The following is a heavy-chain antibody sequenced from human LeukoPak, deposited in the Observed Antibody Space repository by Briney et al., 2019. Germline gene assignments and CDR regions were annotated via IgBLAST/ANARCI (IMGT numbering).Heavy chain of an antibody. Sequence: SETLSLTCAVYGGSFSGYYWSWIRQPPGKGLEWIGEINHTGSTNYNTSLKSRVTLSVDTSKNQFSLKLSSVTAADTAVYYCAKVRCSECYFGSGGSNFDYWGQGTLVTVFS. CDR2: INHTGST. CDR1: GGSFSGYY. D-gene: IGHD3-10*01. V-gene: IGHV4-34*01. J-gene: IGHJ4*02. CDR3: AKVRCSECYFGSGGSNFDY.